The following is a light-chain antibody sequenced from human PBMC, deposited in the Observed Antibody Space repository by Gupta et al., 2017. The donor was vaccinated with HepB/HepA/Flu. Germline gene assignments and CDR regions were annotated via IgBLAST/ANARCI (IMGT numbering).Light chain of an antibody. CDR1: QGIGND. CDR3: LQYNSYPRT. CDR2: AAS. J-gene: IGKJ1*01. V-gene: IGKV1-17*01. Sequence: IQITPSPSSLSASIGDRVTITCRASQGIGNDLGWCQQRPGEAPKRLIRAASILLSGVPPRFSGGGFGTEFTLTISSLQPEDFATYYCLQYNSYPRTFGQGTKVEIK.